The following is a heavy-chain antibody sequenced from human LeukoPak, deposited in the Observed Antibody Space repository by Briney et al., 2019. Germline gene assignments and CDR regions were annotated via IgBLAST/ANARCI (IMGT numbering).Heavy chain of an antibody. CDR1: GGSFSGHY. J-gene: IGHJ3*02. V-gene: IGHV4-34*01. Sequence: SETLSLTCAVYGGSFSGHYWSWIRQPPGKGLEWIGEIKHSGSTNYNPSLKSRVTISVDTSKNQFSLKLSSVTAADTAVYYCATGGSAGLISAFDIWGQGTMVTGSS. D-gene: IGHD2-15*01. CDR2: IKHSGST. CDR3: ATGGSAGLISAFDI.